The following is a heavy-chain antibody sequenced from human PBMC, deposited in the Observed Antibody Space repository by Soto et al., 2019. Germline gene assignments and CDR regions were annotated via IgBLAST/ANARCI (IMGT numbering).Heavy chain of an antibody. CDR1: GFTFSNYG. V-gene: IGHV3-33*01. CDR3: ARLYCSSPSCYSVGAFEI. D-gene: IGHD2-2*01. J-gene: IGHJ3*02. Sequence: GGSLRLSCAAAGFTFSNYGMHWVRQAPGKGLEWVALIWFDGSDKYYADSVKGRFTMSRDNSKNTVYLQMNSLRAEDTAMYYCARLYCSSPSCYSVGAFEIRGQGTMVTVSS. CDR2: IWFDGSDK.